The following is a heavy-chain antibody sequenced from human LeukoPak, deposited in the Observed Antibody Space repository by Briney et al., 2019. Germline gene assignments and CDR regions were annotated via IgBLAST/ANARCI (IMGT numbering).Heavy chain of an antibody. CDR1: GFTFDDYA. Sequence: PGGSLRLSCAASGFTFDDYAMHWVRQAPGKGLEWVTRISGDGGSTYYADSVKGRFTISRDNSKNSLYLQMNSLRTEDTALYYCAKDFSSGTYYPYYYYGMDVWGQGTTVTVSS. CDR2: ISGDGGST. V-gene: IGHV3-43*02. D-gene: IGHD3-10*01. J-gene: IGHJ6*02. CDR3: AKDFSSGTYYPYYYYGMDV.